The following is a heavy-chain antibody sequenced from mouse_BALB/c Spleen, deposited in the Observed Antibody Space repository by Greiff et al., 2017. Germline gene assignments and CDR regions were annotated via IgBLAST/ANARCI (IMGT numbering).Heavy chain of an antibody. CDR1: GFSLTGYG. CDR2: IWGDGST. V-gene: IGHV2-6-7*01. Sequence: QVQLKESGPGLVAPSQSLSITCTVSGFSLTGYGVNWVRQPPGKGLEWLGMIWGDGSTDYNSALKSRLSISKDNSKSQVFLKMNSLQTDDTARYYCAREGPTTANAMDYWGQGTSVTVSS. CDR3: AREGPTTANAMDY. D-gene: IGHD1-2*01. J-gene: IGHJ4*01.